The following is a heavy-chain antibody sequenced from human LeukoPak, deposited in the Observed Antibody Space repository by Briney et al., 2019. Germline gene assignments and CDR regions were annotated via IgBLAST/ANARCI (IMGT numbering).Heavy chain of an antibody. J-gene: IGHJ4*02. V-gene: IGHV3-7*03. CDR3: AREHGKYCSGGSCYGFYFDY. CDR1: GFTFSSYW. CDR2: IKQDGSEK. D-gene: IGHD2-15*01. Sequence: PGGSLRLSCAASGFTFSSYWMSWVRQAPGKGLEWVANIKQDGSEKYYVDSVKGRFTISRDNAKNSLYLQMNSLRAEDTAVYYCAREHGKYCSGGSCYGFYFDYWGQGTLVTVSS.